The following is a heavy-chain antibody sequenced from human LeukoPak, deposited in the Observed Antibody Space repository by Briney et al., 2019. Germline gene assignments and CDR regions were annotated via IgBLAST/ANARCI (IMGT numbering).Heavy chain of an antibody. Sequence: ASVKVSCKASGYTFTSYGISWVRQAPGQGLEWMGWVSAYNGNTNYAQRFQGRVTMTTDTPTSTVYMELRSLRSDDTAVYYCGRHDGGSGWPWLGIDYWGQGTLVTVSS. CDR2: VSAYNGNT. CDR3: GRHDGGSGWPWLGIDY. V-gene: IGHV1-18*01. D-gene: IGHD6-25*01. CDR1: GYTFTSYG. J-gene: IGHJ4*02.